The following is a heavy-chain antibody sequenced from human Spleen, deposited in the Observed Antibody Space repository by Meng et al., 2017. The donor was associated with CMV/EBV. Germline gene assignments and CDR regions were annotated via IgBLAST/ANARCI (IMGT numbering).Heavy chain of an antibody. CDR1: CGSFSGYY. Sequence: QVWGSVLLKPSGTLSRPCAVYCGSFSGYYWSWIRQPPGKGLEWIGEINHSGSTNYNPSLKRRVTISVDTSKNQFSLKLSSVTAADTAVYYCARRKGYDLNPFDYWGQGTLVTVSS. CDR2: INHSGST. D-gene: IGHD1-14*01. J-gene: IGHJ4*02. V-gene: IGHV4-34*01. CDR3: ARRKGYDLNPFDY.